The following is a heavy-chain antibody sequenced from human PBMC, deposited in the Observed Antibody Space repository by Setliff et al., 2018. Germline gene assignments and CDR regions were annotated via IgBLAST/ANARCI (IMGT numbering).Heavy chain of an antibody. D-gene: IGHD3-22*01. CDR1: GFTFSGYS. CDR3: TKGLGTFDSSDFDL. J-gene: IGHJ5*02. V-gene: IGHV3-15*01. CDR2: IKSNVDFGTT. Sequence: GGSLRLSCAASGFTFSGYSMNWVRQAPGKGLEWVGRIKSNVDFGTTDYAAPVKGRFTISRDDSRNTLYLQMNSLKTEDTAVYYCTKGLGTFDSSDFDLWGQGTLVTVSS.